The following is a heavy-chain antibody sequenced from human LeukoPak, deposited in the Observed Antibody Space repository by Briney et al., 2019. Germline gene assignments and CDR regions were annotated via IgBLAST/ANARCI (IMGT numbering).Heavy chain of an antibody. J-gene: IGHJ4*02. Sequence: GGSLRLSCAASGFTFDDYAMHWVRQAPGKGLVWVSRIKGDGSSAYYADSVKGRFTISRDNAKNTLYLQMNSLRAEDTAVYYCAKTDYFDYWGQGTLVTVSS. CDR3: AKTDYFDY. D-gene: IGHD1-1*01. CDR1: GFTFDDYA. CDR2: IKGDGSSA. V-gene: IGHV3-74*01.